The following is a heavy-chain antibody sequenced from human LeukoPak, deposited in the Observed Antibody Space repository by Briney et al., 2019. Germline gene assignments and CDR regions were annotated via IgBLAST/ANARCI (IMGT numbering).Heavy chain of an antibody. Sequence: ASVSLSYKASGYTFTLYGMRWVRQAPGQGLEWMGWISAYNGNTNYAQKLQGRVTMTTDTSTSTAYMELRSLRSDDTAVYYCARDFRDGLGWFDRWGQGTLVTVSS. D-gene: IGHD3-9*01. J-gene: IGHJ5*02. CDR1: GYTFTLYG. CDR2: ISAYNGNT. CDR3: ARDFRDGLGWFDR. V-gene: IGHV1-18*01.